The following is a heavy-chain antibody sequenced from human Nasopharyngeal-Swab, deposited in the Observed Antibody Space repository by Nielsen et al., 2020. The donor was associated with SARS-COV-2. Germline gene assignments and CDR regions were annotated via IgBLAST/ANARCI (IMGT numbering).Heavy chain of an antibody. CDR3: AKAFGAPYHYYYYMDV. CDR1: GFTFDDYA. CDR2: ISWDGGST. J-gene: IGHJ6*03. V-gene: IGHV3-43D*03. D-gene: IGHD3-10*01. Sequence: GGSLRLSCAASGFTFDDYAMHWVRQAPGKGLEWVSLISWDGGSTYYADSVKGRFTISRDNSKNSLYLQMNSLRAEDTALYYCAKAFGAPYHYYYYMDVWGKGTTVTVSS.